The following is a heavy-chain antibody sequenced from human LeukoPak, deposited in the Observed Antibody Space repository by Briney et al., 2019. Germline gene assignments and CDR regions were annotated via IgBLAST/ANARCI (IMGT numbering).Heavy chain of an antibody. CDR2: ISAYNGNT. CDR3: ARVEDIVVVPAAYFDY. CDR1: GYTFTSYG. D-gene: IGHD2-2*01. J-gene: IGHJ4*02. Sequence: ASVKVSCKASGYTFTSYGISWVRQAPGQGLEWMGWISAYNGNTNYAQKLQGRVTMTTDTSTSTAYMELRGLRSDDTAVCYCARVEDIVVVPAAYFDYWGQGTLVTVSS. V-gene: IGHV1-18*01.